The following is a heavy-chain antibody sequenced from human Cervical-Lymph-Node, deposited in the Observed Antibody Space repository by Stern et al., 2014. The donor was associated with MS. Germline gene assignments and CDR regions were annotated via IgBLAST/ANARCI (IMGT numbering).Heavy chain of an antibody. J-gene: IGHJ4*02. CDR2: IWYDGNNE. Sequence: QVQLVQSGGGVVQPGTSLRLSCASSGFTFSNYGMHWVRQAPGKGLEWVAVIWYDGNNEYYADSVKGRFTISRDNSKNTLYLQMNSLRAEDTAVYYCARDLFRYGYNPGNYWGQGTLVTVSS. V-gene: IGHV3-33*01. CDR1: GFTFSNYG. D-gene: IGHD5-24*01. CDR3: ARDLFRYGYNPGNY.